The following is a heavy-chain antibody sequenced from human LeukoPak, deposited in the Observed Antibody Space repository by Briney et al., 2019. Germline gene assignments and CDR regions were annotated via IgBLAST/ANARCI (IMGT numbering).Heavy chain of an antibody. Sequence: GGSLRLSCTASGFTFSGSAMQWVRQASGKGREWGGRIRSKANSYATVYAAAVKGRFTISRDDSKDTAYLQMNSLKTEDTAVYYCTSGLSVRRSNNTPVDYWGQGTLVTVSS. D-gene: IGHD1-1*01. CDR3: TSGLSVRRSNNTPVDY. CDR1: GFTFSGSA. J-gene: IGHJ4*02. V-gene: IGHV3-73*01. CDR2: IRSKANSYAT.